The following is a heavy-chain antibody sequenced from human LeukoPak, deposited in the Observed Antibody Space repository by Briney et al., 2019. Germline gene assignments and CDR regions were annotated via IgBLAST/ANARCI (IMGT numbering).Heavy chain of an antibody. CDR3: ARVEDQYFHASSGRFDY. CDR1: GFTFSDYC. J-gene: IGHJ4*02. V-gene: IGHV3-7*04. D-gene: IGHD3-22*01. Sequence: GGSLSLSCAASGFTFSDYCRGWVRQAPGRGLEWVANIKQSGSDKYYVDSMKGRLTISRDKAKNPMYLQMNSLRAEDRAVYSCARVEDQYFHASSGRFDYWGQGTLVTVSS. CDR2: IKQSGSDK.